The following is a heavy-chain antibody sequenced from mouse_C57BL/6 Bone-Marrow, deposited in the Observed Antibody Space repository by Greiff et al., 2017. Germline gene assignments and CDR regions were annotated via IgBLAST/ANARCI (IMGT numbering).Heavy chain of an antibody. J-gene: IGHJ4*01. V-gene: IGHV14-4*01. CDR3: TTNYYGSSYLYYAMDY. CDR1: GFNIKDDY. D-gene: IGHD1-1*01. CDR2: IDPENGDT. Sequence: EVQLQQSGAELVRPGASVKLSCTASGFNIKDDYMHWVKQRPEQGLEWIGWIDPENGDTEYASKFQGKATITADTSSNTAYLQLSNLTSEDTAVYYCTTNYYGSSYLYYAMDYWGQGTSVTVSS.